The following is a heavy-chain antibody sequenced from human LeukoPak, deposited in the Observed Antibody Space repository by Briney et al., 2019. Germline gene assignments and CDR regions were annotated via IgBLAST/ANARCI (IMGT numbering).Heavy chain of an antibody. D-gene: IGHD3-10*01. J-gene: IGHJ6*02. V-gene: IGHV4-34*01. CDR1: GGSFSGYY. Sequence: PSETLSLTCAVYGGSFSGYYWSWIRQPPGKGLDWIGEINHSGSTTYNPSLKSRVTISVDTSKNQFSLKLSSVTAADTAVYYCARGRRITMVRGAKDAYYYYGMDVWGQGTTVTVSS. CDR3: ARGRRITMVRGAKDAYYYYGMDV. CDR2: INHSGST.